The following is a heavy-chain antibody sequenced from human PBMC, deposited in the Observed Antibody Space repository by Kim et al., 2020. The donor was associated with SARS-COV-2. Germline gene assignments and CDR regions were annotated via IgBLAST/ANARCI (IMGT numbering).Heavy chain of an antibody. J-gene: IGHJ4*02. D-gene: IGHD3-22*01. Sequence: ASVKVSCKVSGYTLTELSMHWVRQAPGKGLEWMGGFDPEDGETIYARKFQGRVTMTEDTSTDTAYMELSSLRSEDTAVYYCATLDSSGYYKEYYFDYWGQGTLFTVSS. CDR3: ATLDSSGYYKEYYFDY. CDR1: GYTLTELS. CDR2: FDPEDGET. V-gene: IGHV1-24*01.